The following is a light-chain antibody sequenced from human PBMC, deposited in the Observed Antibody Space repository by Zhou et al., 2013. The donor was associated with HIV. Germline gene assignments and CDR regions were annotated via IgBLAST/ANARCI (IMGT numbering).Light chain of an antibody. V-gene: IGKV1-39*01. J-gene: IGKJ4*01. CDR3: QQTYSPHVT. Sequence: DIHMTQSPPSLSASVGDRVTITCRASLSIRQSLNWYQHKTGKSPKLLVYHASTLSNGVPPRFSGSGSGADFSLTIDSLQPEDFATYYCQQTYSPHVTFGGGT. CDR2: HAS. CDR1: LSIRQS.